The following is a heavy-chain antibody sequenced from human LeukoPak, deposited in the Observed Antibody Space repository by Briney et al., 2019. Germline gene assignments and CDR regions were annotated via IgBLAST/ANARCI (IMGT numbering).Heavy chain of an antibody. D-gene: IGHD2-15*01. CDR3: ARVDCSGGSCYSVGAFDI. V-gene: IGHV4-4*07. Sequence: SETLSLTCTVSGGSISSYYWSWIRQPAGKGLEWIGRIYTSGSTNYNPSLKSRVTMSVDTSKNQFSLKLSSLTAADTAVYYCARVDCSGGSCYSVGAFDIWGQGTMVTVSS. CDR2: IYTSGST. J-gene: IGHJ3*02. CDR1: GGSISSYY.